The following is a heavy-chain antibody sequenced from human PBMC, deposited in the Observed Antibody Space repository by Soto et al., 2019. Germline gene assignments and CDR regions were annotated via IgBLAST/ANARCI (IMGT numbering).Heavy chain of an antibody. CDR1: DGSISSGDNY. J-gene: IGHJ4*02. CDR2: IYYSGST. Sequence: SETLSLTCTVSDGSISSGDNYWSWIRQPPGKGLEWIGYIYYSGSTYYNPSLKSRVTISVDTSKSQFSLKLSSVTAADTAVYYWPSPYESSGYFAPLGGEGTLVT. D-gene: IGHD3-22*01. CDR3: PSPYESSGYFAPL. V-gene: IGHV4-30-4*01.